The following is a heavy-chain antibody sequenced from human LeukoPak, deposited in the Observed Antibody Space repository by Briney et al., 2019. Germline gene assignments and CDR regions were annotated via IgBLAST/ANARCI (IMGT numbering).Heavy chain of an antibody. CDR3: ARHLGPYSASYLDY. CDR2: VNYAVNT. D-gene: IGHD1-26*01. CDR1: GGSISSSSYY. J-gene: IGHJ4*02. V-gene: IGHV4-39*01. Sequence: PSETLSLTCTVSGGSISSSSYYWGWIRQSPGKGLEWIGSVNYAVNTYYNPSLKSRVTISADTSKNQFSLKMNFVTAADTALYYCARHLGPYSASYLDYWGQGSLVTVSS.